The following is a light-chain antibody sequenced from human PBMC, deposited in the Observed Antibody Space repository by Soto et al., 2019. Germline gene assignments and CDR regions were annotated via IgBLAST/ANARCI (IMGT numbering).Light chain of an antibody. CDR2: GNN. CDR1: SSNIGAGYD. Sequence: QSVLTQPPSVSGAPGQRVTISCTGSSSNIGAGYDVHWYQQLPGTAPKLLIYGNNNRPSGVPDRISGPKSGTLASLAITGLQAEDEADYYCQSYDSSLATSVFGGGTKLTVL. CDR3: QSYDSSLATSV. V-gene: IGLV1-40*01. J-gene: IGLJ2*01.